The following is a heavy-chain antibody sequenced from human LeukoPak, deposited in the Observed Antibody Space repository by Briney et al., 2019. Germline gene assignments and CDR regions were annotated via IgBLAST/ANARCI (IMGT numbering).Heavy chain of an antibody. D-gene: IGHD1-26*01. CDR3: ARGPPPPWDLLGGVGRVTFYFDY. Sequence: PSETLSLTCTASGGYISSYSWSWIRQPPGKGLEWIGYIYYSGSTNYNPSLKSRVTISVDTSKNQFSLKLSSVTAADTAVYYCARGPPPPWDLLGGVGRVTFYFDYWGQGTLLTVSS. J-gene: IGHJ4*02. CDR1: GGYISSYS. V-gene: IGHV4-59*01. CDR2: IYYSGST.